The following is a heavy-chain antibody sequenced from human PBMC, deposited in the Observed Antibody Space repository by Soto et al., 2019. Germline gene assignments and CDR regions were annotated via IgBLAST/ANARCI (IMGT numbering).Heavy chain of an antibody. V-gene: IGHV4-59*01. CDR2: IYYSGST. CDR1: GGSISSYY. Sequence: ASDTLSLTCTVSGGSISSYYWSWIRQPPGKRLEWIGYIYYSGSTNYNPSLTSRVTISVDTSKIQFSLKLSSVTAADTAVYYCAREYPAGAFDIWGQGTMVTVSS. CDR3: AREYPAGAFDI. J-gene: IGHJ3*02. D-gene: IGHD2-2*01.